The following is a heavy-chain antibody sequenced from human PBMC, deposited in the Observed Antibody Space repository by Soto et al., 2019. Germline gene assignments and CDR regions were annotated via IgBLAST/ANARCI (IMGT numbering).Heavy chain of an antibody. CDR1: GFRFQEYA. D-gene: IGHD3-3*01. J-gene: IGHJ4*02. Sequence: PGGSLRLSCAASGFRFQEYAMDWFRQAPGKGLEWVSGISWNSRDIGYADSVEGRFTVSRDNAKNSLYLQMDSLRAEDTAVYFCAKAESKVFGVGLADYWGQGTLVTVSS. V-gene: IGHV3-9*01. CDR3: AKAESKVFGVGLADY. CDR2: ISWNSRDI.